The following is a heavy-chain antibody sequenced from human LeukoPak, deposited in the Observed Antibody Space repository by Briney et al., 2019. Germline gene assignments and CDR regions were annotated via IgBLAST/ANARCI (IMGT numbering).Heavy chain of an antibody. V-gene: IGHV3-48*03. Sequence: GGSLRLSCAASGFAFSSFEMNWVRQAPGKGLEWLAYISSSGDAIFYADSVKGRFTISRDNAKNSLYLQMNSLGAEDTAVYYCARVEYSSGWYGDYWGQGTLGTVSS. CDR3: ARVEYSSGWYGDY. CDR1: GFAFSSFE. J-gene: IGHJ4*02. CDR2: ISSSGDAI. D-gene: IGHD6-19*01.